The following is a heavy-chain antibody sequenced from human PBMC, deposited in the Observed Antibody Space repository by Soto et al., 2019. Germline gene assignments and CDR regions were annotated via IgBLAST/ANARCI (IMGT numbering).Heavy chain of an antibody. V-gene: IGHV4-34*01. Sequence: LSXTCAVYGGSFSGYYWSWIRQPPGKGLEWIGEINHSGSTNYNPSLKSRVTISVDTSKNQFSLKLSSVTAADTAVYYCARAALSYSGGRCWFYFWRQGTLVIVSS. CDR2: INHSGST. J-gene: IGHJ5*01. D-gene: IGHD2-15*01. CDR1: GGSFSGYY. CDR3: ARAALSYSGGRCWFYF.